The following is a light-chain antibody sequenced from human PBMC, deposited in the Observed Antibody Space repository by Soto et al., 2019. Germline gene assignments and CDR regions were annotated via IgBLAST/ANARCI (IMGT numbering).Light chain of an antibody. Sequence: DIQMTQSPSTLSASVGDRFTITCRASQSISSWLAWYQQKPGKAPKLLIYDASSLESGVPSRFSGSGSGTEFTLTISSLQPDDFATYYCQQYNSYRLTFGGGTKVDIK. CDR1: QSISSW. J-gene: IGKJ4*01. CDR2: DAS. V-gene: IGKV1-5*01. CDR3: QQYNSYRLT.